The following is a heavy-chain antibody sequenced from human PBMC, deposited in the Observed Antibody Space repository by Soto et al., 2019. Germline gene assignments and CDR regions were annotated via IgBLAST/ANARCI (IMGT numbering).Heavy chain of an antibody. D-gene: IGHD2-2*01. CDR3: ATVYCATTSCYAPFGY. CDR1: GFTFSNAW. CDR2: IKTNSDGGTV. Sequence: GGSLRLSCAASGFTFSNAWMSWVRQAPGKGLEWIGRIKTNSDGGTVDYASPVKGRFTISRDDSKSMLYLDLNSLKTEDTGVYFCATVYCATTSCYAPFGYWGKGTLVTVSS. J-gene: IGHJ4*02. V-gene: IGHV3-15*01.